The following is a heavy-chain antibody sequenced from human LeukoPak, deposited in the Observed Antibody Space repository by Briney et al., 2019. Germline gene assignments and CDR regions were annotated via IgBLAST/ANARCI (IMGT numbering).Heavy chain of an antibody. V-gene: IGHV4-38-2*01. CDR2: IYHSGST. Sequence: SETLSLTCAVSGGSISRHYWSWIRQPPGQGLEWIGSIYHSGSTYYNPSLKSRVTISVDTSKNQFSLKLSAVTAADTAVYYCARVWFGPYYYYMDVWGKGTTVTVSS. CDR1: GGSISRHY. CDR3: ARVWFGPYYYYMDV. J-gene: IGHJ6*03. D-gene: IGHD3-10*01.